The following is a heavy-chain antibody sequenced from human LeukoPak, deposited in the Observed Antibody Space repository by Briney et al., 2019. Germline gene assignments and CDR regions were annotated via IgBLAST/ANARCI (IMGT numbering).Heavy chain of an antibody. CDR1: GGSFSGYY. V-gene: IGHV4-34*01. J-gene: IGHJ3*02. CDR2: INHSGST. CDR3: ARAHDIVVVVAATHDAFDI. D-gene: IGHD2-15*01. Sequence: SETPSLTCAVYGGSFSGYYWSWIRQPPGKGLEWIGEINHSGSTNYNPSLKSRVTMSVDTSKNQFSLKLSSVTAADTAVYYCARAHDIVVVVAATHDAFDIWGQGTMVTVSS.